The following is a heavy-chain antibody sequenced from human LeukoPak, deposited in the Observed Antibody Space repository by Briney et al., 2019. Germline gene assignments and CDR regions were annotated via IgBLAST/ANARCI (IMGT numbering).Heavy chain of an antibody. Sequence: GGSLRLSCAASGFTFTLSSYGMHWVRQAPGKGLEWVAVISYEGSLKYYADSVKGRFTISRDTSKNMLYLQMNSLRAEDTAVYYCSRYNTSSWDYWGRGTLVTVSS. J-gene: IGHJ4*02. CDR2: ISYEGSLK. CDR3: SRYNTSSWDY. D-gene: IGHD6-6*01. V-gene: IGHV3-33*01. CDR1: GFTFTLSSYG.